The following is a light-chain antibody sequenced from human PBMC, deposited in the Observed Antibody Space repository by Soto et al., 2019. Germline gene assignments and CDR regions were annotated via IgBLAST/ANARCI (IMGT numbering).Light chain of an antibody. CDR1: HGVTTN. J-gene: IGKJ5*01. V-gene: IGKV3-15*01. Sequence: MKKSAASLSGKAGERGRLSCMAGHGVTTNFAWYQQKSGQSPRLLIYDVSTRATGVPARFSGTGSETDFTLTIICLQSEDSALYFCPQYNNWPFSFAQGTRLAIK. CDR3: PQYNNWPFS. CDR2: DVS.